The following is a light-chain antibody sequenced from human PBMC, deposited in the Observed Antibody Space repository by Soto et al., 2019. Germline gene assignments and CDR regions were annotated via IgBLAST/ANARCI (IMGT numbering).Light chain of an antibody. CDR2: EVY. Sequence: EIVMTQTPLSLSVIPGQAASIVCKSSQSLLHHDGETYLSWYLQKPGQPPQLXIYEVYKRFSGVPDRFSGSGSGTDFTLKIRRVGAEDVGVYYCMQSTQLPWTFGQGTKVDIK. CDR3: MQSTQLPWT. V-gene: IGKV2D-29*01. CDR1: QSLLHHDGETY. J-gene: IGKJ1*01.